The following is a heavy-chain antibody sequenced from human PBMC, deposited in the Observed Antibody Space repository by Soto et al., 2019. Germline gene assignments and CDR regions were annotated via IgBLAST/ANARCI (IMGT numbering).Heavy chain of an antibody. J-gene: IGHJ6*02. D-gene: IGHD3-22*01. CDR3: ARVNYYDSSGYTMRLVPYYYYGMDV. Sequence: SETLSLTCTVYFGSFSGYYWSWLLQPPCEGVWWSGEIDHNGSTNYNPSLKSRVTISVDTSKNQFSLKLSSVTAADTAVYYCARVNYYDSSGYTMRLVPYYYYGMDVWGQGTTVTVSS. V-gene: IGHV4-34*01. CDR1: FGSFSGYY. CDR2: IDHNGST.